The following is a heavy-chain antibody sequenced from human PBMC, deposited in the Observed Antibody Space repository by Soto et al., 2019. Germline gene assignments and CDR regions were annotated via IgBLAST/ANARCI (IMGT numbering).Heavy chain of an antibody. CDR1: GFTFSSYS. V-gene: IGHV3-21*01. CDR2: ISSSSSYI. Sequence: EVQLVESGGGLVKPGGSLRLSCAASGFTFSSYSMNWVRQAPGKGLEWVSSISSSSSYIYYADSVKGRVTISRDNAKNSLYLQMNSLRAEDTAVYYCARAVVVVAASDAFDIWGQGTMVTVSS. J-gene: IGHJ3*02. CDR3: ARAVVVVAASDAFDI. D-gene: IGHD2-15*01.